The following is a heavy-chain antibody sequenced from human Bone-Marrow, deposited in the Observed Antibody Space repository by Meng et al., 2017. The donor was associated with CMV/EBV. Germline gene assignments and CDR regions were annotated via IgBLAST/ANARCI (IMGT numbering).Heavy chain of an antibody. CDR2: ISYDGSNK. J-gene: IGHJ4*02. CDR1: GFTFSSYA. CDR3: AKDAPGSSGRCGLVI. V-gene: IGHV3-30-3*01. Sequence: GESLKISCAASGFTFSSYAMHWVRQAPGKGLEWVAVISYDGSNKYYADSVKGRFTISRDNSKNTLYLQMNSLRAEDTALYYCAKDAPGSSGRCGLVIWGQGTLVTVSS. D-gene: IGHD1-26*01.